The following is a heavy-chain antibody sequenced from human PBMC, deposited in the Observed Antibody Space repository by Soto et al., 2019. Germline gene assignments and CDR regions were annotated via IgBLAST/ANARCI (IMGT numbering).Heavy chain of an antibody. V-gene: IGHV4-34*01. CDR3: ARDLIAGVTTD. J-gene: IGHJ4*02. D-gene: IGHD5-18*01. Sequence: QVQLQQWGAGLLKPSETLSLTCAVYGGSFSGYYWSWIRQPPGKGLEWIGESNHVGNTNYNPSLKSRVTMSVDPSKNQFSLKLTSVTAADTAVYYCARDLIAGVTTDWGQGTLVIVSS. CDR1: GGSFSGYY. CDR2: SNHVGNT.